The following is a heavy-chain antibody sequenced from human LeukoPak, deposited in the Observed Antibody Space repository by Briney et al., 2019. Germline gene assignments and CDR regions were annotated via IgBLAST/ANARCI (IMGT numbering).Heavy chain of an antibody. CDR3: AKDRISELDY. Sequence: PGGSLRLSCAASGFTLSNYGIHWVRQAPGRGLEWVALIWFDGSNKYYADSVKGRFTISRDNSKNTLYLQMNSLRAEDTAVYYCAKDRISELDYWGQGTLVTVSS. V-gene: IGHV3-30*02. CDR2: IWFDGSNK. J-gene: IGHJ4*02. D-gene: IGHD2-15*01. CDR1: GFTLSNYG.